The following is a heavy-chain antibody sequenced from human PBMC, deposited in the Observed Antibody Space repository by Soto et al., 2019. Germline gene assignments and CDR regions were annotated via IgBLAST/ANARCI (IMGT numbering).Heavy chain of an antibody. CDR1: GFTFSSYA. Sequence: ESGGGVVQPGRSLRLSCAASGFTFSSYAMHWVRQAPGKGLEWVAVISYDGSNKYYADSVKGRFTISRDNSKNTLYLQMNSLRAEDTAVYYCARDRYFDWLFSFDYWGQGTLVTVSS. D-gene: IGHD3-9*01. CDR3: ARDRYFDWLFSFDY. J-gene: IGHJ4*02. CDR2: ISYDGSNK. V-gene: IGHV3-30-3*01.